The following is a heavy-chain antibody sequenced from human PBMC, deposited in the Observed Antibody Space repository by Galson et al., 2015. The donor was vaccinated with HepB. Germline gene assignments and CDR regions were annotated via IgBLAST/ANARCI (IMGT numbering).Heavy chain of an antibody. J-gene: IGHJ4*02. CDR2: ISSSSTTI. CDR1: GFTFSSYS. D-gene: IGHD3-22*01. Sequence: SLRLSCAASGFTFSSYSMNWVRQAPGKGLEWVSYISSSSTTIHYADSVKGRFTISRDNAKNSLYLQMNSLRVEDTAVYYCVRAYYYDSSGYYPYWGQGTLVTVSS. CDR3: VRAYYYDSSGYYPY. V-gene: IGHV3-48*04.